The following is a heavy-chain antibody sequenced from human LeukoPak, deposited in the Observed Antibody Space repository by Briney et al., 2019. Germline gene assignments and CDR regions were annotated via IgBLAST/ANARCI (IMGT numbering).Heavy chain of an antibody. CDR2: ISYDGSNK. CDR3: ARDPRSKAIRIYYYMDV. Sequence: GRSLRLSCAASGFTFSSYAMHWVRQAPGKGLEWVAVISYDGSNKYYADSVKGRFTISRDNSKNTLYLQMNSLRAEDTAVYYCARDPRSKAIRIYYYMDVWGKGTTVTVSS. V-gene: IGHV3-30*01. D-gene: IGHD5-18*01. J-gene: IGHJ6*03. CDR1: GFTFSSYA.